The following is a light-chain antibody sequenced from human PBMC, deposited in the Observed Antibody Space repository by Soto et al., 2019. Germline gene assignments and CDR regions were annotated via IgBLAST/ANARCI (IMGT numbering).Light chain of an antibody. CDR2: EVI. V-gene: IGLV2-14*01. CDR1: SSDIGGFNY. Sequence: QSVLTQPASVSGSPGQSITISCAGSSSDIGGFNYVSWYQQHPGKAPTLIIYEVINRPSGGSNRFSGAKSGNTASLTISGLRAEDEANYYCSSYTSSSTVIFGGGTKLTVL. J-gene: IGLJ2*01. CDR3: SSYTSSSTVI.